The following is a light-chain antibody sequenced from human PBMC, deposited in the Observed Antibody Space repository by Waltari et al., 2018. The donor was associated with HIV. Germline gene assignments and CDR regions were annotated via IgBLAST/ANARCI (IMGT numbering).Light chain of an antibody. V-gene: IGLV2-14*01. CDR1: SSHVGGSNS. CDR3: SSYTSSSTLYV. CDR2: EVS. J-gene: IGLJ1*01. Sequence: QSALTQPASVSGSPGKSITISCTGTSSHVGGSNSVSWYQQHPGKAPKLMISEVSHRPSGVTNRFSGSKSGNTASLTISGLQVEDEADYYCSSYTSSSTLYVFGTGTKVTVL.